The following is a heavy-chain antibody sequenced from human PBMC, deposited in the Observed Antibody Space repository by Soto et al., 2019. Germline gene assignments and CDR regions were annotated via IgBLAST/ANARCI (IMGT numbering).Heavy chain of an antibody. J-gene: IGHJ4*02. CDR1: GYTFTSYV. Sequence: QVQLVQSGAEVKKPGASVKVSCKAFGYTFTSYVITGGRQPPGQGLEWMGWISANNGNTNYDQKLQGRVTMTTDTSTSTAYMELRSLRSDDTAVYYCARDRGSYALDYWGQGTLVTVSS. V-gene: IGHV1-18*01. CDR3: ARDRGSYALDY. CDR2: ISANNGNT. D-gene: IGHD1-26*01.